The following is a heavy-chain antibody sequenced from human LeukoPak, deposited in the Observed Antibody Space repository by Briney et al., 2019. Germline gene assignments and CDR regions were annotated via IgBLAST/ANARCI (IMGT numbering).Heavy chain of an antibody. V-gene: IGHV3-74*01. Sequence: GGSLRLSCAASGFNFSGYWMHWVRQAPGKGLAWVSRINSDGSDTSYADSVKGRFTISRDNSKNTLYLQMNSLRAEDTAVYYCARGSLDGTYTFDIWGQGAMVTVSS. J-gene: IGHJ3*02. D-gene: IGHD1-1*01. CDR3: ARGSLDGTYTFDI. CDR1: GFNFSGYW. CDR2: INSDGSDT.